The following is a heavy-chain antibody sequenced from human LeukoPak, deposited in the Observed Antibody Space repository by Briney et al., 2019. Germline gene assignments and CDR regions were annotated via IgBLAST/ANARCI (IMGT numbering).Heavy chain of an antibody. V-gene: IGHV3-48*01. Sequence: GGSLRLSCAVSGFTFSIYSMNWVRQAPGKGLEWLSYISSSSSTIYYADSVKGRFTISRDNAKNSLFLQMNSLRAQDTAMYYCAKAYCSSLSCYNHYYYYYMDVWGKGTTVTVSS. D-gene: IGHD2-15*01. CDR1: GFTFSIYS. CDR3: AKAYCSSLSCYNHYYYYYMDV. CDR2: ISSSSSTI. J-gene: IGHJ6*03.